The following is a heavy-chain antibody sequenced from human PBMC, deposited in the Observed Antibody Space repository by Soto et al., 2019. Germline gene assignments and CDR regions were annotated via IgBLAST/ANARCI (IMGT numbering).Heavy chain of an antibody. Sequence: QVHLVQSGAEVKKPGASVKVSCKASGSTFTIYGITWVRQAPGKGLEWMGWISAHNGNTDYAQKLQGRVIVTRDTSTITAYMELRSLISDDTAVYYCARGRYGDYWGQGALVTVSS. D-gene: IGHD1-1*01. CDR1: GSTFTIYG. J-gene: IGHJ4*02. V-gene: IGHV1-18*01. CDR3: ARGRYGDY. CDR2: ISAHNGNT.